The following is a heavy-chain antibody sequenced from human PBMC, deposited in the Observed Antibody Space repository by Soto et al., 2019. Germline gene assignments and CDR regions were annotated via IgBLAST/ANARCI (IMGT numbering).Heavy chain of an antibody. CDR2: ISSSSSYI. V-gene: IGHV3-21*01. J-gene: IGHJ4*02. D-gene: IGHD3-22*01. CDR3: ARAGDSSGYYYEPFYFDY. Sequence: EVQLVESGGGLVKPGGSLRLSCAASGFTFSSYSMNWVRQAPGKGLEWVSSISSSSSYIYYADSVKGRFTISRDNAKNSLYLQMNSLGAEDTAVYYCARAGDSSGYYYEPFYFDYWGQGTLVTVSS. CDR1: GFTFSSYS.